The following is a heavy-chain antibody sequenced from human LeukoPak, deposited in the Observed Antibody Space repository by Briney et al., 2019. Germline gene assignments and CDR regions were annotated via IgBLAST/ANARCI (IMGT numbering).Heavy chain of an antibody. Sequence: GGSLRLSCAASGFTFSSYGMHWVRQAPGKGLEWVAFIRYDGSNKYYADSVKGRFTISRDNSKNTLYLQMNSLRAEDTAVYYCAKDYVLRFLEWLRQWGPIGYWGQGTLVTVSS. J-gene: IGHJ4*02. CDR2: IRYDGSNK. CDR1: GFTFSSYG. V-gene: IGHV3-30*02. CDR3: AKDYVLRFLEWLRQWGPIGY. D-gene: IGHD3-3*01.